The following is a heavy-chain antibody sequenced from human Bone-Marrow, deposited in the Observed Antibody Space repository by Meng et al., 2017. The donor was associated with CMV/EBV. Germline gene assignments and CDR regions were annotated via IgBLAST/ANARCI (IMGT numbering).Heavy chain of an antibody. CDR3: ARDGAPGGWVKYQLLLHYYYYGMDV. CDR2: IIPIFGTA. J-gene: IGHJ6*02. CDR1: GCTFSSYA. Sequence: SVKVSCKASGCTFSSYAISWVRQAPGQGLEWMGGIIPIFGTANYAQKFQGRVTITTDESTSTAYMELSSLRSEDTAVYYCARDGAPGGWVKYQLLLHYYYYGMDVWGQGTTVTVSS. V-gene: IGHV1-69*05. D-gene: IGHD2-2*01.